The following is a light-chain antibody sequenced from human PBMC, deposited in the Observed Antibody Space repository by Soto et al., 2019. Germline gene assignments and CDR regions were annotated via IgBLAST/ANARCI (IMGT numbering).Light chain of an antibody. CDR2: DAS. J-gene: IGKJ1*01. CDR3: QQYKSYWK. V-gene: IGKV1-5*01. Sequence: DIQMTQSPSTLSASVGDIVTITCRASQRISTWLAWYQQKPGKAPRLLIPDASSLETGVPSRFSGSGSGTEFTLTINSLQPDDFATYYCQQYKSYWKCGQGTKGDIK. CDR1: QRISTW.